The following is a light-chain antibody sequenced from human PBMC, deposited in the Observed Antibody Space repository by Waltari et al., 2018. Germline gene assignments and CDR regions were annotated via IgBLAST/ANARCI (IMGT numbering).Light chain of an antibody. V-gene: IGLV4-69*01. CDR3: QTGGHGTWV. CDR1: SGHSSNV. Sequence: QLVLTQSPSASASLGASIKLTCTLSSGHSSNVIAWLQQQPEKGPRLLMKVNSDGSHRRGDEIPDRFSGSSSGSERYLSISGLQSEDEADYFCQTGGHGTWVFGGGTKLTVL. J-gene: IGLJ3*02. CDR2: VNSDGSH.